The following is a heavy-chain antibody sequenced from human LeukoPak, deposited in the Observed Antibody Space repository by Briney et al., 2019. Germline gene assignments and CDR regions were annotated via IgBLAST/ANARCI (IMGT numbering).Heavy chain of an antibody. J-gene: IGHJ5*02. D-gene: IGHD2-2*01. CDR1: GYTFTSYG. CDR3: ARDPAIVVVPAAMVWFDP. Sequence: GASVKVSCKASGYTFTSYGTSWVRQAPGQGLEWMGWISAYNGNTNYAQKLQGRVTMTTDTSTSTAYMELRSLRSDDTAVYYCARDPAIVVVPAAMVWFDPWGQGTLVTVSS. V-gene: IGHV1-18*01. CDR2: ISAYNGNT.